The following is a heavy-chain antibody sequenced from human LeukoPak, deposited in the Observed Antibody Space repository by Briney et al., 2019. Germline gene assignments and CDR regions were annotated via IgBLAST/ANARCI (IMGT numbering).Heavy chain of an antibody. D-gene: IGHD3-3*01. CDR2: IKHDGSEK. CDR3: ATDRGWRTSGYYLYYFEY. CDR1: GFIFTGYF. V-gene: IGHV3-7*01. J-gene: IGHJ4*02. Sequence: PGGSLRLSCAASGFIFTGYFMSWVRQAPGKGLEWVASIKHDGSEKYYVDSVRGRFTISRDNTKNLLYLQMSSLRAEDTAVYYCATDRGWRTSGYYLYYFEYWGQGTLVTFSS.